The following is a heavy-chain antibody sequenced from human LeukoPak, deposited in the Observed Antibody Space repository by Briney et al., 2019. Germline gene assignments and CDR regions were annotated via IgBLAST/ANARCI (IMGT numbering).Heavy chain of an antibody. D-gene: IGHD3-16*02. CDR3: ARDNDYVWGSYRAQDY. V-gene: IGHV1-18*01. J-gene: IGHJ4*02. Sequence: GASVKVSCKASGYTFTSYGISWVRQAPGQGLEWMGWISAYNGNTNYAQKLQGRVTMTTDTSTSTVYMELRSLRSDDTAVYYCARDNDYVWGSYRAQDYWGQGTLVTVSS. CDR1: GYTFTSYG. CDR2: ISAYNGNT.